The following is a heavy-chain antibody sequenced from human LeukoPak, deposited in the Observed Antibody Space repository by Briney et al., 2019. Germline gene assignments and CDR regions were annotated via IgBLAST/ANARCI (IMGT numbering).Heavy chain of an antibody. CDR2: IKSKTDGGTT. CDR3: TTCSGYDFTVDY. D-gene: IGHD5-12*01. CDR1: GFTFSNAW. Sequence: PGGSLRLSCAASGFTFSNAWMSWVRQAPGKGLEWVGRIKSKTDGGTTDYAAPVKGRFTISRDDSKNTLYLQMNSLKTEDTAVYYCTTCSGYDFTVDYWGQGTLVTVSS. J-gene: IGHJ4*02. V-gene: IGHV3-15*01.